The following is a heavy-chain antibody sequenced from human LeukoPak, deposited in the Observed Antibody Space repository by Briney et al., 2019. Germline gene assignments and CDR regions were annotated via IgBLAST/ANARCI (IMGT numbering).Heavy chain of an antibody. CDR2: ISSASGSI. J-gene: IGHJ6*03. Sequence: PGGSLRLSCAASGFTFSSYSMNWVRQAPGKGLEWVSYISSASGSIYYADSVKGRFTISRDNAKNSLYLQMNSLRAEDTAVYYCGGDYYYYTDVWGKGTTVTVSS. V-gene: IGHV3-48*01. CDR1: GFTFSSYS. CDR3: GGDYYYYTDV. D-gene: IGHD2-21*01.